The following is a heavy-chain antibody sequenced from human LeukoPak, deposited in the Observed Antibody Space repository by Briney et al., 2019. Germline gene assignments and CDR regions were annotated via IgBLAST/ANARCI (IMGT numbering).Heavy chain of an antibody. CDR3: ARRPIAVDGGFLDY. D-gene: IGHD6-19*01. CDR2: INHRGST. CDR1: GGSFSGYY. V-gene: IGHV4-34*01. J-gene: IGHJ4*02. Sequence: SETLSLTSAGYGGSFSGYYWSWIRQPPGKGLEWIGEINHRGSTNYNPSLKSRVTISVDTSKNQFSLKLSSVSAADTAVYYCARRPIAVDGGFLDYWGQGTLVTVSS.